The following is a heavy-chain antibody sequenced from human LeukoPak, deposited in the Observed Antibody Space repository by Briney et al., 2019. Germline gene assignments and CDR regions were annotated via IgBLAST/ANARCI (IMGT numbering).Heavy chain of an antibody. CDR2: IYYSGST. CDR1: GGSISSGGYY. CDR3: ARGGYSYGYYYYYYMDV. D-gene: IGHD5-18*01. V-gene: IGHV4-31*03. Sequence: PSETLSLTCTVSGGSISSGGYYWSWIRQHPGKGLEWIGYIYYSGSTYYNPSLKSRVTISVDTSKNQFSLKLSSVTAADTAMYYCARGGYSYGYYYYYYMDVWGKGTTVTVSS. J-gene: IGHJ6*03.